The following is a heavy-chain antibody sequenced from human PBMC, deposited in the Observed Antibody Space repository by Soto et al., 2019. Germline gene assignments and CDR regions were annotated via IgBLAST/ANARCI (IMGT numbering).Heavy chain of an antibody. CDR1: GGSFSGYY. J-gene: IGHJ6*02. Sequence: SATLSLTCAVYGGSFSGYYWSWIRQPPGKGLEWIGEINHSGSTNYNPSLKSRVTISVDTSKNQFSLKLSSVTAADTAVYYCARSPPLYYYYYGMDVWGQGTTVTVSS. V-gene: IGHV4-34*01. CDR3: ARSPPLYYYYYGMDV. CDR2: INHSGST.